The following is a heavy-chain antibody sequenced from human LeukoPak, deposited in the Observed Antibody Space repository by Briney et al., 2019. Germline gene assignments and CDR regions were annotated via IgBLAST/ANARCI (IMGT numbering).Heavy chain of an antibody. D-gene: IGHD3-3*01. CDR1: GFTFSSYA. Sequence: GGSVRLSCAASGFTFSSYAMSWVRQAPGKGLEWVSAISGSGGSTYYADSVKGRFTISRDNSKNTLYLQMNSLRAEDTAVYYCAKIWSGPPFYFDYWGQGTLVTVSS. CDR3: AKIWSGPPFYFDY. CDR2: ISGSGGST. V-gene: IGHV3-23*01. J-gene: IGHJ4*02.